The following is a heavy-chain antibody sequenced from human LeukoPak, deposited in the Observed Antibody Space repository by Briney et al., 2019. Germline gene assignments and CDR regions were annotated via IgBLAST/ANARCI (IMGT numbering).Heavy chain of an antibody. CDR2: MSDSERT. CDR3: ATGAGDFDH. Sequence: SETLSLTCTVSGGSISSYYWSWIRQPPGKGLEWIGYMSDSERTNYSPPLKSRVTMSVDTSKNQFSLNLISVTAADTAVYYCATGAGDFDHWGQGILVTVSS. CDR1: GGSISSYY. V-gene: IGHV4-59*12. J-gene: IGHJ4*02. D-gene: IGHD1-14*01.